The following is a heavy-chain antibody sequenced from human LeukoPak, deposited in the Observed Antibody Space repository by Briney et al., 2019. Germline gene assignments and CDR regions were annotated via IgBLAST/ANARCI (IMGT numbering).Heavy chain of an antibody. CDR3: AKTDSSGYWFDY. V-gene: IGHV1-46*01. D-gene: IGHD3-22*01. J-gene: IGHJ4*02. CDR1: GYAFSSYY. Sequence: ASVKVSCKASGYAFSSYYMHWGRQVPGQGLEWMGIINPTGGGTTYAQKFQGRLTMTRDTSTATIYMDLSSLRSEDTAVYYCAKTDSSGYWFDYWGQGTLVTVSS. CDR2: INPTGGGT.